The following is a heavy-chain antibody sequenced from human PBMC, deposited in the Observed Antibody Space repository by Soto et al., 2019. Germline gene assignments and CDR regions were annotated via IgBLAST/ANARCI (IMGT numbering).Heavy chain of an antibody. CDR3: ARGIAGFDY. D-gene: IGHD6-13*01. CDR2: INPNSGGT. J-gene: IGHJ4*02. Sequence: ASVKVSCKASGYTFTGYYMHWVRQAPGQGLEWMGWINPNSGGTNYAQKFQGRVTITRDTSISTAYMELSRLGSEDTAAYYCARGIAGFDYWGQGTLVTVSS. V-gene: IGHV1-2*02. CDR1: GYTFTGYY.